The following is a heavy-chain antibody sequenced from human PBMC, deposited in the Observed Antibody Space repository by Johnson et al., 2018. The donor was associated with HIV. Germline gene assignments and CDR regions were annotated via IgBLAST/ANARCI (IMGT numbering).Heavy chain of an antibody. D-gene: IGHD3-10*01. J-gene: IGHJ3*02. V-gene: IGHV3-23*04. Sequence: MLLVESGGGLVQPGRSLKLSCAASGFTFSSYAMSWVRQAPGKGLEWVSAISGSGGSTYYADSVKGRFTISRDNSKNTLYLHMNSLRAEDTAVYYCARASYYYGSADIWGQGTMVTVSS. CDR2: ISGSGGST. CDR1: GFTFSSYA. CDR3: ARASYYYGSADI.